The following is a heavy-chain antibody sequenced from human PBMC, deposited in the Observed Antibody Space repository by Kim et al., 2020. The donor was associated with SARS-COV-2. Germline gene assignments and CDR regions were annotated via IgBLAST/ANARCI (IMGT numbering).Heavy chain of an antibody. D-gene: IGHD2-2*01. CDR2: INHSGST. V-gene: IGHV4-34*01. Sequence: SETLSLTCAVYGGSFSGYYWSWIRQPPGKGLEWIGEINHSGSTNYNPSLKSRVTISVDTSKNQLSLKLSSVTAADTAVYYCARGRIVVPAAIPYYYYGMDVWGQGATVTVSS. CDR1: GGSFSGYY. J-gene: IGHJ6*02. CDR3: ARGRIVVPAAIPYYYYGMDV.